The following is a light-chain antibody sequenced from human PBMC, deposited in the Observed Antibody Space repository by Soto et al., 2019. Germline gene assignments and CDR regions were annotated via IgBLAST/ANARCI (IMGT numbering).Light chain of an antibody. V-gene: IGKV3-11*01. CDR3: QQANSFPLT. CDR2: DAS. Sequence: EVVLTQSPVTLSLSPGERATLSCRASQSVSGYLAWYQQKPGQAPRLLIYDASSRANGIPARFTGSGSGTDFSLTISSLQPEDFATYYCQQANSFPLTFGGGTKLEIK. CDR1: QSVSGY. J-gene: IGKJ4*01.